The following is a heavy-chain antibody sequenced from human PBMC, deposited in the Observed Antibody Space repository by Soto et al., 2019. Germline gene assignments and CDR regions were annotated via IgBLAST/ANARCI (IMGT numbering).Heavy chain of an antibody. J-gene: IGHJ4*02. CDR3: ARVGYSCSWYYFYY. CDR2: ISANNGNT. CDR1: GYTFTSYG. Sequence: QVQLVQSGAEVKKPGASVKVSCKASGYTFTSYGISWVRQAPVQGLEWMGWISANNGNTNYAQKLQVRVHMTTLTSTSTAYLEMRSLRSVETSVYYCARVGYSCSWYYFYYRGQGTLVNVSS. V-gene: IGHV1-18*01. D-gene: IGHD6-13*01.